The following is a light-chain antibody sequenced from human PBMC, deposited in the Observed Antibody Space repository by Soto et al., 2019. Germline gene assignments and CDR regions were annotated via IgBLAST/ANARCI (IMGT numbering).Light chain of an antibody. CDR2: GAS. CDR3: QQYGSSPTT. J-gene: IGKJ3*01. V-gene: IGKV3-20*01. Sequence: TQSPGTLSLSPGERATLSCXASQSVSNTYLAWYQHKPGQAPRLLIYGASRRATGIPDRFTGSGSGTDFTLTINGLEPEDFAVYYCQQYGSSPTTFGPGTKVDI. CDR1: QSVSNTY.